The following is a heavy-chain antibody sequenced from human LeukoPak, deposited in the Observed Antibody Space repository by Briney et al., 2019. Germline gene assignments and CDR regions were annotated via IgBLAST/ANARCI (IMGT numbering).Heavy chain of an antibody. CDR1: GFTFTHYA. Sequence: GGSLRLSCAASGFTFTHYAMHWVRQTPGKGLEWVAVIFYDGTIQYYSDSVRGRLIVSRDNPKNALYLQMNSLRAEDTAVYYCARDPRGPAGYDSPARDTFDYWGQGTLVTVSS. CDR2: IFYDGTIQ. D-gene: IGHD3-22*01. J-gene: IGHJ4*02. V-gene: IGHV3-30*03. CDR3: ARDPRGPAGYDSPARDTFDY.